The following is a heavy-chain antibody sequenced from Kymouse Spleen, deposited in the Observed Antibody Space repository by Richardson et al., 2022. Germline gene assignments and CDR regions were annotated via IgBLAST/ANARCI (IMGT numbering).Heavy chain of an antibody. CDR1: GFTFSSYG. V-gene: IGHV3-33*01. CDR2: IWYDGSNK. D-gene: IGHD3-3*01. Sequence: QVQLVESGGGVVQPGRSLRLSCAASGFTFSSYGMHWVRQAPGKGLEWVAVIWYDGSNKYYADSVKGRFTISRDNSKNTLYLQMNSLRAEDTAVYYCARGDFWSGYPFDYWGQGTLVTVSS. CDR3: ARGDFWSGYPFDY. J-gene: IGHJ4*02.